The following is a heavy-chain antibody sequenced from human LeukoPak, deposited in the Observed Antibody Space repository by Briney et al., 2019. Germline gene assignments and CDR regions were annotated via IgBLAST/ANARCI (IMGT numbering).Heavy chain of an antibody. CDR3: ARDPPGDENAHGAFYI. V-gene: IGHV3-53*01. Sequence: GGSLRLSFAASEFTVSNKYISWVRQAPGKGLEWVSVIYSGGTAYYAESVKGRFTISRDNSKNTLYLQMNSLRAEDTAVYYCARDPPGDENAHGAFYIWGHRIVVSVSS. J-gene: IGHJ3*02. CDR2: IYSGGTA. D-gene: IGHD3-10*01. CDR1: EFTVSNKY.